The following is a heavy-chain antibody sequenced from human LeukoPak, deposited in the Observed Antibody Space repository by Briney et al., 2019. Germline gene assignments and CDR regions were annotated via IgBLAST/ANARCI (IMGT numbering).Heavy chain of an antibody. CDR1: GGSISSLY. J-gene: IGHJ4*02. V-gene: IGHV4-59*08. Sequence: SETLSLTCSVSGGSISSLYWSWIRQPPGKGLEGIGYIYYTGSTSYNPSLKSRVTMFVDMSKNQFSLRLGSVTAADTAVYYCARHRAYSSSSPFDYWGQGTLVSVSS. CDR2: IYYTGST. CDR3: ARHRAYSSSSPFDY. D-gene: IGHD6-6*01.